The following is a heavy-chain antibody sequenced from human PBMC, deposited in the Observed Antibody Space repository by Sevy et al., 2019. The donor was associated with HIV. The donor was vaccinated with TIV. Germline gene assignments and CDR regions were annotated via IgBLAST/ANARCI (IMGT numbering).Heavy chain of an antibody. CDR1: GGSFSGYY. D-gene: IGHD3-10*01. CDR3: VRVNSMVPYIDAFDI. V-gene: IGHV4-34*01. Sequence: SETLSLTCAVYGGSFSGYYWSWIRQPPGKGLEWIGEINQSGGTDYNPSLKSRLTISVDTSKNQFSLKLSSATAADTGVYYCVRVNSMVPYIDAFDIWGQGTMVTVSS. J-gene: IGHJ3*02. CDR2: INQSGGT.